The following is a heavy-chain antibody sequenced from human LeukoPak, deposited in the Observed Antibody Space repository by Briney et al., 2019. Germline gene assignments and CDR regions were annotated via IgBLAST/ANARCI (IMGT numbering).Heavy chain of an antibody. D-gene: IGHD3-10*01. CDR1: GFTFSTYG. CDR3: AKAPSGTPYQFDY. CDR2: IWYDGSNK. V-gene: IGHV3-33*06. Sequence: PGRSLRLSCAASGFTFSTYGMHWVRQAPGKGLEWVAVIWYDGSNKYYADSVKGRFTISRDNSKNTLYLQMNSLSAEDTAVYYCAKAPSGTPYQFDYWGQGTLVTVSS. J-gene: IGHJ4*02.